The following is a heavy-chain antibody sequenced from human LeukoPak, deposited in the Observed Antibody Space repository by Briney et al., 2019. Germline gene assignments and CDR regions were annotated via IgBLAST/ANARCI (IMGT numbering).Heavy chain of an antibody. Sequence: SETLSLTCAVYGGSFSGYYWSWIRQPPGKGLEWIGEIYHSGSTNYNPSLKSRVTISVDKSKNQFSLKLSSVTAADTAVYYCASVGKDDSSGYYTIDYWGQGTLVTVSS. J-gene: IGHJ4*02. V-gene: IGHV4-34*01. CDR1: GGSFSGYY. CDR2: IYHSGST. D-gene: IGHD3-22*01. CDR3: ASVGKDDSSGYYTIDY.